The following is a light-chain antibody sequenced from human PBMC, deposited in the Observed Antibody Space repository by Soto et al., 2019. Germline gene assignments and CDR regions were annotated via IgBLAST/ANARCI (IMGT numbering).Light chain of an antibody. V-gene: IGLV2-8*01. CDR3: SSYAGSNNPPVV. CDR1: SSDVGGYNY. Sequence: QSALTQPPSASGSPGQSVTISCTGTSSDVGGYNYDSWYQQHPGKAPKLMIYEVSKRPSGVPDRFSGSKSGNTASLTVSGLQAEDEADYYCSSYAGSNNPPVVFGGGTKLTVL. CDR2: EVS. J-gene: IGLJ2*01.